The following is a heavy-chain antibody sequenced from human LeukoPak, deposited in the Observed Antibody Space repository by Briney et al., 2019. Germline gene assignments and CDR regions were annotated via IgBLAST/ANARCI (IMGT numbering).Heavy chain of an antibody. CDR1: GGSISSYY. Sequence: SETLSLTCTVSGGSISSYYWSWIRQPPGKGLEWIGYIYSSGSTNYNPSLKSCVIISLDTSKSQFSLKLSSVTAADTAVYYCARSFSARMFFDYWGQGSLVTVSS. J-gene: IGHJ4*02. V-gene: IGHV4-59*01. D-gene: IGHD2/OR15-2a*01. CDR3: ARSFSARMFFDY. CDR2: IYSSGST.